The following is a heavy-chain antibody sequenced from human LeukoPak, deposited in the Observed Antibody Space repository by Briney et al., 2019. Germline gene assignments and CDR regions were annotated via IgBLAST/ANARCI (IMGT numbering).Heavy chain of an antibody. Sequence: GGSLRLSCAASGFTFSSYAMSWVRQAPGKGLEWVSAISGSGGSTYYADSVKGRFTISRDSSKNTLYLQMNSLRAEDTAVYYCAKDLGGLDSSGYYYFDYWGQGTLVTVSS. CDR1: GFTFSSYA. D-gene: IGHD3-22*01. CDR2: ISGSGGST. CDR3: AKDLGGLDSSGYYYFDY. J-gene: IGHJ4*02. V-gene: IGHV3-23*01.